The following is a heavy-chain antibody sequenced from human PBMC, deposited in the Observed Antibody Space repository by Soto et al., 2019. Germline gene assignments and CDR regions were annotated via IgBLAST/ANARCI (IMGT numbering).Heavy chain of an antibody. CDR2: LNGGAGQT. Sequence: SVKVSYKASCYTFRTYAIHWVRQAPVQSLEWMGWLNGGAGQTRYSQRFQDRVTITRDTSASTAYMEVSSLRPEDTAVYYCARAKGMEENYYCYGMDSWGQGTTVTVYS. CDR1: CYTFRTYA. V-gene: IGHV1-3*01. CDR3: ARAKGMEENYYCYGMDS. D-gene: IGHD1-1*01. J-gene: IGHJ6*02.